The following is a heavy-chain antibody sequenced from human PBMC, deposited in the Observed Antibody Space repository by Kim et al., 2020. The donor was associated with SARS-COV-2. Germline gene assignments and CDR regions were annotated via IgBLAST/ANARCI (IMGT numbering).Heavy chain of an antibody. Sequence: GGSLRLSCSVSGIPINTYAMIWVRQAPGKGLEWVSGINRRGDRTSYGDSVKGRFTISRDTSKNTLYLQMNSLRVEDTAEYFCAKDRGHSSGWYNAAQDYVDGLDVWGQGTTVIVS. CDR1: GIPINTYA. D-gene: IGHD6-19*01. CDR2: INRRGDRT. CDR3: AKDRGHSSGWYNAAQDYVDGLDV. V-gene: IGHV3-23*01. J-gene: IGHJ6*02.